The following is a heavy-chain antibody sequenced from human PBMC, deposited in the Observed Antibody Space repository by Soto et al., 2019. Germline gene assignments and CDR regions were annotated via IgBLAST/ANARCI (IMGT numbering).Heavy chain of an antibody. J-gene: IGHJ2*01. Sequence: SQTLSLTCAISGDSVSSNSAAWNWIRQSPSRGLEWLGRTYYRSKWYNDYAVSVKSRITINPDTSKNQFSLQLNSVTPEDTAVYYCAREALTAGYSSGWGDWYFDLWGRSTLVTVSS. CDR2: TYYRSKWYN. CDR3: AREALTAGYSSGWGDWYFDL. D-gene: IGHD6-19*01. CDR1: GDSVSSNSAA. V-gene: IGHV6-1*01.